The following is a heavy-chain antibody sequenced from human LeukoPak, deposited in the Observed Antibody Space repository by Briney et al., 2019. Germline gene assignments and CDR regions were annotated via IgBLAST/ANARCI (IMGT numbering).Heavy chain of an antibody. D-gene: IGHD4-17*01. V-gene: IGHV3-48*02. CDR3: ARDSHDYGIDY. J-gene: IGHJ4*02. Sequence: GGSLRLSCTASGFTFSTFHMHWVRQAPGKGLEWVSYINYHSQPTYYADSVKGRFTISRDNAKNSLFLQMNSLRDEDTAVYYCARDSHDYGIDYWGQGTLVTVSS. CDR2: INYHSQPT. CDR1: GFTFSTFH.